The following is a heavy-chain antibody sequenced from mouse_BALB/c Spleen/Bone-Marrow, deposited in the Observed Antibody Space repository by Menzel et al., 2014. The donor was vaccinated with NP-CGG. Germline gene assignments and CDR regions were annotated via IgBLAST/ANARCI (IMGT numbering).Heavy chain of an antibody. CDR2: IWGGGNT. CDR1: GFSLSSYS. CDR3: ARFITTGTMDC. D-gene: IGHD1-1*01. V-gene: IGHV2-6-4*01. J-gene: IGHJ4*01. Sequence: VQLQQSGPGLVAPSQSLSITCTVSGFSLSSYSVHWVRQPPGEGLEWLGVIWGGGNTDYNSALKSRLSITKDNSKSQVFLEMNSLQTDDTAMYYCARFITTGTMDCWGQGTSVTVSS.